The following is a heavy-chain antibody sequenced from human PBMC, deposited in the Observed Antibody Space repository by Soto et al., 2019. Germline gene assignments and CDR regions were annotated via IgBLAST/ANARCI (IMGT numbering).Heavy chain of an antibody. CDR2: ISYDGSNK. V-gene: IGHV3-30*18. D-gene: IGHD3-16*01. Sequence: QVQLVESGGGVVQPGRSLRLSCAASGFSFSSNGMHWVRQAPGKGLEWVAIISYDGSNKYYADSVKGRFTISRDNSKNTLYLQMNSLRVEDTAVYYCAKDRVESGLGEIDYWGQGTLVTVSS. J-gene: IGHJ4*02. CDR1: GFSFSSNG. CDR3: AKDRVESGLGEIDY.